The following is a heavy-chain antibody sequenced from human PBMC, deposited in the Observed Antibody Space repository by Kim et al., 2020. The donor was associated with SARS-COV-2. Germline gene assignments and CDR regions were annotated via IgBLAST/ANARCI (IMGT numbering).Heavy chain of an antibody. Sequence: SVKVSCKASGGTFSSYAISWVRQAPGQGLEWMGRIIPILGIANYAQKFQGRVTITADKSTSTAYMELSSLRSEDTAVYYCARFGGDGSSDAEYFQHWGQ. V-gene: IGHV1-69*04. CDR2: IIPILGIA. D-gene: IGHD1-26*01. CDR1: GGTFSSYA. CDR3: ARFGGDGSSDAEYFQH. J-gene: IGHJ1*01.